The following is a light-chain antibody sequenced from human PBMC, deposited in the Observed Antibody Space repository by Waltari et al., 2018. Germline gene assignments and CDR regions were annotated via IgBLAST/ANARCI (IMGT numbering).Light chain of an antibody. V-gene: IGLV3-21*04. CDR3: QVWDSNTDHVI. CDR2: DDS. J-gene: IGLJ2*01. CDR1: NIGVKS. Sequence: SSVLTQPPSVSLAPGKTASITRGGNNIGVKSVHWYQQRPGQAPVLVIYDDSARPSGIPERYSGSNSGNTATLTISRVEAGDGADYYCQVWDSNTDHVIFGGGTKLTVL.